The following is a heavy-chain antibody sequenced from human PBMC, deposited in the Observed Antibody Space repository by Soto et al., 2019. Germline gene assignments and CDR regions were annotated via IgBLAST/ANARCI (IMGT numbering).Heavy chain of an antibody. CDR2: IIPIFGTA. CDR3: ARGITRGLLGYCSSTSCPYARYYGMDV. D-gene: IGHD2-2*01. CDR1: GGTFSSYA. Sequence: GASVKVSCKASGGTFSSYAISWVRQAPGQGLEWMGGIIPIFGTANYAQKFQGRVTITADESTSTAYMELSSLRSEDTAVYYCARGITRGLLGYCSSTSCPYARYYGMDVWGQGTTVTVSS. J-gene: IGHJ6*02. V-gene: IGHV1-69*13.